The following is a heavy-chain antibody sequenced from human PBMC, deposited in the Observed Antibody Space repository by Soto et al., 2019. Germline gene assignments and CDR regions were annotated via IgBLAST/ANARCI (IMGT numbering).Heavy chain of an antibody. CDR1: GGTFSSYA. D-gene: IGHD6-6*01. CDR2: IIPIFGTA. J-gene: IGHJ6*02. V-gene: IGHV1-69*13. CDR3: ASVPVAARPYYYYGMDV. Sequence: SVKVSCKASGGTFSSYAISWVRQAPGQGLEWMGGIIPIFGTANYAQKFQGRVTITADESTSTAYMELSSLRSEDTAVYYCASVPVAARPYYYYGMDVWGQGTTVTVSS.